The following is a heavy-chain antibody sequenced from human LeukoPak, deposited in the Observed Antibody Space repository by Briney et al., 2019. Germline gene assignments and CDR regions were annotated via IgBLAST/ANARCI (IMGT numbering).Heavy chain of an antibody. CDR3: ARASMVRGLYNWFDP. CDR1: GGSFSGYY. V-gene: IGHV4-34*01. Sequence: SETLSLTCAVYGGSFSGYYWSWIRQPPGRGLEWIGEINHSGSTNYNPSLKSRVTISVDTSKNQFSLKLSSVTAADTAVYYCARASMVRGLYNWFDPWGQGTLVTVSS. D-gene: IGHD3-10*01. J-gene: IGHJ5*02. CDR2: INHSGST.